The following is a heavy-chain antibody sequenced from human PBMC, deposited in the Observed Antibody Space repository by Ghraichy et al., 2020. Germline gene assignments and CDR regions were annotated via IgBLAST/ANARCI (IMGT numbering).Heavy chain of an antibody. CDR1: GGSFSSPDSY. J-gene: IGHJ4*02. CDR2: IYYSGTS. Sequence: SQTLSLTCTVSGGSFSSPDSYWGWIRPPPGKGLEWIAHIYYSGTSYYNPALRSRVSISVDTSKKQFSLRLSSVTAADTATYYCARRFCDGGACYNGYYFDFWGQGTLVTVSS. CDR3: ARRFCDGGACYNGYYFDF. V-gene: IGHV4-39*01. D-gene: IGHD2-21*02.